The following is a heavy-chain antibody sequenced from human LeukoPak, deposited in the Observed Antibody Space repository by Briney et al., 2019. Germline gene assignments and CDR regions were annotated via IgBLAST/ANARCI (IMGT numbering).Heavy chain of an antibody. CDR3: VKALRLVTTHYDY. CDR2: ITSNGGST. D-gene: IGHD4-17*01. V-gene: IGHV3-64D*09. Sequence: GGSLRLSCSASGFTFSSSGMHWVRQAPGKGLEYVSAITSNGGSTYYADSVKGRFTISRDNSKNTLYLQMSSLRPDDPALYYCVKALRLVTTHYDYWGQGTLVTVSS. CDR1: GFTFSSSG. J-gene: IGHJ4*02.